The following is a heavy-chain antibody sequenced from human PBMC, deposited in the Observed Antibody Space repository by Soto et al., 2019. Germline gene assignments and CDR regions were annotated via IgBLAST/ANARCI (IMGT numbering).Heavy chain of an antibody. D-gene: IGHD3-10*01. CDR2: IYYSGTT. V-gene: IGHV4-59*01. J-gene: IGHJ5*02. Sequence: QVQLQESGAGLVKPSETLSLTCTVSGGSISNYYWSWIRQPPGKGLEWMGYIYYSGTTSYNPSLNSRVTMSVDTSKNQFSLKLNSVPAADTAVYYCARDSYYGSGATVVGLWGQGTLVTVSS. CDR1: GGSISNYY. CDR3: ARDSYYGSGATVVGL.